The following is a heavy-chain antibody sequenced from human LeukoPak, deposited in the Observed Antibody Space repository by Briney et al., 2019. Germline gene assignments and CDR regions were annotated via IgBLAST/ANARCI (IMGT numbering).Heavy chain of an antibody. V-gene: IGHV3-7*01. CDR2: IKQDGSEK. CDR1: GFTFSSYW. CDR3: ARDPPSSYWYYDSSGQSPRLNY. J-gene: IGHJ4*02. D-gene: IGHD3-22*01. Sequence: GGSLRLSCAASGFTFSSYWMSWVRQAPGKGLKWVANIKQDGSEKYYVDSVKGRFTISRDNAKNSLYLQMNSLRAEDTAVYYCARDPPSSYWYYDSSGQSPRLNYWGQGTLVTVSS.